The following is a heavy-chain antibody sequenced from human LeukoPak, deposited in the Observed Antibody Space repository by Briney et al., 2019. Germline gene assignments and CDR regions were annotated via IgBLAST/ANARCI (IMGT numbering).Heavy chain of an antibody. CDR1: GYSISGGYF. CDR3: TRVTRNSGWFFDY. V-gene: IGHV4-38-2*01. J-gene: IGHJ4*02. Sequence: SETLSLTCDVSGYSISGGYFWGWIRQPPGMGLEWIGSTAHRGNTYYNPSLKGRVSISTDGSKNQFSLSLTSVTAADPATYYCTRVTRNSGWFFDYWGPGTLATVHS. CDR2: TAHRGNT. D-gene: IGHD6-19*01.